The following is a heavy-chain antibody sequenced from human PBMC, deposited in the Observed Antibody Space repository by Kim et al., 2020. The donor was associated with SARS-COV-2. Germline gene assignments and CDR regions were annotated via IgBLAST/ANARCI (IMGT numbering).Heavy chain of an antibody. D-gene: IGHD2-2*01. CDR3: ARDRPIVVVPAAPRGDAFDI. CDR2: IIPIFGTA. Sequence: SVKVSCQASGGTFSSYAISWVRQAPGQGLEWMGGIIPIFGTANYAQKFQGRVTITADESTSTAYMELSSLRSEDTAVYYCARDRPIVVVPAAPRGDAFDIWGQGTMVTVSS. CDR1: GGTFSSYA. V-gene: IGHV1-69*13. J-gene: IGHJ3*02.